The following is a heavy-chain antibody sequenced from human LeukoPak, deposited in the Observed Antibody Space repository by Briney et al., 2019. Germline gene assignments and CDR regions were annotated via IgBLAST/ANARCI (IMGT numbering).Heavy chain of an antibody. V-gene: IGHV6-1*01. D-gene: IGHD5-18*01. CDR2: TYYRSKWYS. CDR1: GDDISDNITA. J-gene: IGHJ4*02. Sequence: SQTLSLTCAISGDDISDNITAWNWIRQSPSRGLEWLGRTYYRSKWYSDYAVSVKGRSTINPDTSKNQFSLQLNSVTPEDTGVYYCARGYGFDYWGQGILVTVS. CDR3: ARGYGFDY.